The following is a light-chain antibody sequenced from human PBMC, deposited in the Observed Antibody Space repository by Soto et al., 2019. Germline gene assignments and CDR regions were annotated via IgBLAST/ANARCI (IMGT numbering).Light chain of an antibody. V-gene: IGKV3-20*01. CDR2: GAS. CDR1: QSVSSSY. Sequence: EIVLTQSPGTLSLSPGERATLSCRASQSVSSSYLAWYQQKPGQAPRLLIYGASSRATGIPDRFSGSGSGTDFTLTISSLQSEDFAVYYCQQYHIWYTFGQGTELEIK. J-gene: IGKJ2*01. CDR3: QQYHIWYT.